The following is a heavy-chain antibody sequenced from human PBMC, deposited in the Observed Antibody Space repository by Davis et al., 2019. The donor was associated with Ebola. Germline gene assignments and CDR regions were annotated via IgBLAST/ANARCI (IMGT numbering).Heavy chain of an antibody. V-gene: IGHV1-69*13. CDR3: ALGYCSSTSCYYYYYYMDV. CDR1: GGTFSSYA. J-gene: IGHJ6*03. CDR2: IIPIFGTA. Sequence: SVKVSCKASGGTFSSYAISWVRQAPGQGLEWMGGIIPIFGTANYAQKFQGRVTITADESTSTAYMELSSLRSEDTAVYYCALGYCSSTSCYYYYYYMDVWGKGTTVTVSS. D-gene: IGHD2-2*01.